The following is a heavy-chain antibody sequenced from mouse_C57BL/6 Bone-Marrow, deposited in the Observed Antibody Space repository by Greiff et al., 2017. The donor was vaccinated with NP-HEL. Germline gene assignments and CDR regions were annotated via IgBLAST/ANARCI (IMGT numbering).Heavy chain of an antibody. J-gene: IGHJ1*03. V-gene: IGHV5-4*01. Sequence: HLVESGGGLVHPALSLKLSLAHHAPPFPLPSLPSLPPPPSPILSFFSSTAAVVLYTYYPDNVNLRFTISRDNAKNNLYLQMSHLKSEDTAMYYCARGWLRRDWYFDVWGTGTTVTVSS. CDR2: TAAVVLYT. CDR1: APPFPLPS. D-gene: IGHD2-2*01. CDR3: ARGWLRRDWYFDV.